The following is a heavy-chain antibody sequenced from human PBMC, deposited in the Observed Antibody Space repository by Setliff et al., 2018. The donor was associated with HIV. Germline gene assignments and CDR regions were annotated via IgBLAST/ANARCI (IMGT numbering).Heavy chain of an antibody. J-gene: IGHJ4*02. D-gene: IGHD2-2*01. V-gene: IGHV4-31*03. CDR3: AREIKIPPQGALDY. Sequence: SETLSLTCTVSGDSISNGGFYWTWIRQHPGKGLEWIGYIYCTGNTYYNLSLKSRVTMSVDTSKNQFSLKLNSVTAADTAVYYCAREIKIPPQGALDYWGQGMLVTVSS. CDR2: IYCTGNT. CDR1: GDSISNGGFY.